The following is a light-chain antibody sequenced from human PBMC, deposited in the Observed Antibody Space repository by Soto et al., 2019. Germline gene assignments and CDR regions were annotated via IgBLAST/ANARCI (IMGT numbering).Light chain of an antibody. CDR3: QQYSNWPWT. J-gene: IGKJ1*01. V-gene: IGKV3-15*01. CDR2: RAS. Sequence: ILMTHSPATVSVSPGEIATLSCRASQNIYYNVAWYQQRPGQAPRLLIYRASTRAPGVPARFSGSGSGTEFTLTISSLQSEDFAVYCCQQYSNWPWTFGQGTKVDI. CDR1: QNIYYN.